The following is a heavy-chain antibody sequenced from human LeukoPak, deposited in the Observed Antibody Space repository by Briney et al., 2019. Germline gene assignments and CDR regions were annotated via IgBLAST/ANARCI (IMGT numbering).Heavy chain of an antibody. CDR3: ARAGGPYRPVDY. V-gene: IGHV4-4*02. Sequence: SGTPSLTCGVSGGSISTTNWWTWVHQPPGEGLERMGGVHLSGRPHYNPSLETRVTMSVDMSENHISVSLTSATAPDTAVYYCARAGGPYRPVDYSGQGTLVTVSS. CDR1: GGSISTTNW. J-gene: IGHJ4*02. CDR2: VHLSGRP.